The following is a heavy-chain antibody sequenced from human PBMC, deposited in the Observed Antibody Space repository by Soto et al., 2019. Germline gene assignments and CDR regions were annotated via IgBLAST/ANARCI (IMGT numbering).Heavy chain of an antibody. D-gene: IGHD2-15*01. Sequence: GASVKVSCKVSGYTLTELSMHWVRQAPGKGLEWMGGFDPEDGETIYAQKFQGRVTMTEDTSTDTAYMELSSLRSEDTAVYYCSTSAGLICSGCSCYSFSSGMDVWGQGTTVTVSS. V-gene: IGHV1-24*01. CDR1: GYTLTELS. CDR3: STSAGLICSGCSCYSFSSGMDV. CDR2: FDPEDGET. J-gene: IGHJ6*02.